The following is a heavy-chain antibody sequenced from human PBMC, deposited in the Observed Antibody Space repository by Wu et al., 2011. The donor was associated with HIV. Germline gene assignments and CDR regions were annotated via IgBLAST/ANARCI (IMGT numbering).Heavy chain of an antibody. V-gene: IGHV1-69*11. CDR1: GGTFSSYS. CDR3: ARGPFSSSSRGSFKKVDYYYMDV. J-gene: IGHJ6*03. CDR2: IIPFLDTT. D-gene: IGHD6-6*01. Sequence: QVQLVQSGAEVKKPGSSMKVSCKVSGGTFSSYSFSWVRQAPGQGLEWMGRIIPFLDTTNYAPKFQGRVTITADESTSTAYMELSSLGSEDTAVYYCARGPFSSSSRGSFKKVDYYYMDVWGEGTAVIVS.